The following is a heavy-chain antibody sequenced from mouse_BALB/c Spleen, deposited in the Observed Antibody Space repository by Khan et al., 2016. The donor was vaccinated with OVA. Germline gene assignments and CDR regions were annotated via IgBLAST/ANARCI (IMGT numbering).Heavy chain of an antibody. CDR1: GFSLTTYG. V-gene: IGHV2-4-1*01. J-gene: IGHJ3*01. Sequence: QVQLKESGPGLVQPSQSLSITCTVSGFSLTTYGVHWVRQSPGKGLEWLGLIWSGGNTDYNAAFISRLSISKDNPKSQVFFKMNSLQADDTAIYYCARNSYRYDFTYWGQGTLVTVSA. CDR2: IWSGGNT. CDR3: ARNSYRYDFTY. D-gene: IGHD2-14*01.